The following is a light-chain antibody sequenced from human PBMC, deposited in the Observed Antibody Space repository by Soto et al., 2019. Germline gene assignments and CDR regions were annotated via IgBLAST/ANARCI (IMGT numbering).Light chain of an antibody. CDR1: QDIANY. CDR2: DAS. J-gene: IGKJ4*01. Sequence: DIQMTQSPSSLSASVGDRVTITCQASQDIANYLNWYQQKAGRAPKFLIYDASNLETGVPSRFSGSGSGTDFTLTISSLQPEDIAIYYCQQYDNLPLTFGGGTKV. CDR3: QQYDNLPLT. V-gene: IGKV1-33*01.